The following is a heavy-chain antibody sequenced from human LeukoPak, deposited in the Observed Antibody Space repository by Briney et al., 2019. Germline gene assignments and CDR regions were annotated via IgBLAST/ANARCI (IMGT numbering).Heavy chain of an antibody. CDR3: ARFLRGATNALEI. Sequence: SETLSLTCTVSGGSISSGSYYWSWIRQPAGKVLEWIGRIYTSGSTNYNPSLKSRVTISVDTSKNQFSLKLSSVTAADTAVYYCARFLRGATNALEIWGQGTMVTVSS. CDR1: GGSISSGSYY. V-gene: IGHV4-61*02. CDR2: IYTSGST. D-gene: IGHD1-26*01. J-gene: IGHJ3*02.